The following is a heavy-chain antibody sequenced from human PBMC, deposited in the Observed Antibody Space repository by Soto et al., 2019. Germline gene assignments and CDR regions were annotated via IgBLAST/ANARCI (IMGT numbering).Heavy chain of an antibody. CDR2: ISAYNGNT. CDR3: ARDYPPGGYYYYYGMDV. D-gene: IGHD3-16*01. Sequence: PSAKVSCKASSYCFTSYGISCVRQAPGQGLEWMGWISAYNGNTNYAQKLQGRVTMTTDTSTRTAYMELRSLRSDDTAVYYCARDYPPGGYYYYYGMDVWGQGTTVTVSS. V-gene: IGHV1-18*04. CDR1: SYCFTSYG. J-gene: IGHJ6*02.